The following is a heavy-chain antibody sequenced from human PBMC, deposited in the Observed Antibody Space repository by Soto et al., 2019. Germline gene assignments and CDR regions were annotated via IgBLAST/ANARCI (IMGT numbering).Heavy chain of an antibody. CDR3: AKIDGAPDWENDS. CDR2: ISYDASKQ. Sequence: QVQLVESGGGVVQPGRSLGLSCAASGFSFSDYGIHWVRQAPGKGLEWVAYISYDASKQYYADSVKGRFIISSDNSERTLYLQMNILRTQDTAVYYCAKIDGAPDWENDSWGQGALGTVSS. J-gene: IGHJ4*02. CDR1: GFSFSDYG. D-gene: IGHD3-9*01. V-gene: IGHV3-30*18.